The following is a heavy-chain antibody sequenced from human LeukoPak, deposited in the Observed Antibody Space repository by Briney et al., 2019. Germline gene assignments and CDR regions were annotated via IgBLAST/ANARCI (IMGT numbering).Heavy chain of an antibody. CDR2: ISAYNGHT. D-gene: IGHD2-2*02. CDR1: GYTFTRYG. V-gene: IGHV1-18*01. CDR3: VRDGHRLYDYYYYYMDV. Sequence: ASVKVSCKASGYTFTRYGISWVRQAPGQRLEWMGWISAYNGHTNYTQKLQGRVTMTTDTSTSTAYMELRSLRSDDTAVYFCVRDGHRLYDYYYYYMDVWGKGTTVTVSS. J-gene: IGHJ6*03.